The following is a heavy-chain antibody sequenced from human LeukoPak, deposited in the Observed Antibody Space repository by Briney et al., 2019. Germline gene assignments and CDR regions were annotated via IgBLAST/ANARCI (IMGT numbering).Heavy chain of an antibody. V-gene: IGHV1-2*02. D-gene: IGHD3-10*01. CDR1: GYTFTGYY. J-gene: IGHJ3*02. CDR3: ARDPPIGGADVFDI. CDR2: INPNSGGT. Sequence: ASVKVSCKAAGYTFTGYYMHWVRQAPGQGLEWMGWINPNSGGTNYAQKFQGRVTMTRDTSISTAYMELSRLTSDDTAVYYCARDPPIGGADVFDIWGQGTMVTVSS.